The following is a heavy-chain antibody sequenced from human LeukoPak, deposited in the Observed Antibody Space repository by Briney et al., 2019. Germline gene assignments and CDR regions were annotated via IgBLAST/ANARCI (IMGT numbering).Heavy chain of an antibody. CDR3: ARITGWSQFDC. CDR1: GFTFSSNR. D-gene: IGHD6-19*01. V-gene: IGHV3-33*01. Sequence: GRSLTLSCAASGFTFSSNRVHWVRQAPAKGLEWVAVIWYDGSKEYYVDSVKGRFTISRDNSKNMLYLEMNSLRVEDTAVYYCARITGWSQFDCWGEGTVVTVSS. CDR2: IWYDGSKE. J-gene: IGHJ4*02.